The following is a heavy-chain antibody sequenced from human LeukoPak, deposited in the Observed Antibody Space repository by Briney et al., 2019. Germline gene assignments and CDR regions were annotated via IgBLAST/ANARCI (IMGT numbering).Heavy chain of an antibody. CDR3: ARVVVAATPKTDDAFDI. D-gene: IGHD2-15*01. CDR1: GGTFSSYA. CDR2: IIPIFGTA. Sequence: ASVKVSCKASGGTFSSYAISWVRQAPGQGLEWMGGIIPIFGTANYAQKFQGRVTITTDESTSTAYMELSSLRSEDTAVYYCARVVVAATPKTDDAFDIWGQGTMVTVSS. V-gene: IGHV1-69*05. J-gene: IGHJ3*02.